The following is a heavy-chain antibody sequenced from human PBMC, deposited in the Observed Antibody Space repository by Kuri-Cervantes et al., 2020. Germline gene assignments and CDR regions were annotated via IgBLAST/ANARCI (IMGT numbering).Heavy chain of an antibody. V-gene: IGHV3-30*02. CDR1: GFTFSSYA. CDR2: IWYDGSNK. J-gene: IGHJ4*02. CDR3: AKDVHGYNDY. Sequence: GGSLRLSCAASGFTFSSYAMHWVRQAPGKGLEWVAVIWYDGSNKYYADSVKGRFTISRDNSKNTLYLQMNSLRAEDTAVYYCAKDVHGYNDYWGQGTLVTVSS. D-gene: IGHD5-24*01.